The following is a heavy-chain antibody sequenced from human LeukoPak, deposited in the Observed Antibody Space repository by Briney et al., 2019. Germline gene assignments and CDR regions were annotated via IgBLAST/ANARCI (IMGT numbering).Heavy chain of an antibody. V-gene: IGHV1-18*01. J-gene: IGHJ4*02. CDR2: VSAYNFAT. CDR1: GHIFTSYG. Sequence: ASVRVSCKTSGHIFTSYGFTCVRQAPGRRPEWMGWVSAYNFATDYAWKFQGRVTMTADTSTGTVYMDLRSLRGDDTAIYYCARCWSFDRGYCDFWGQGTQVIVSS. D-gene: IGHD5-12*01. CDR3: ARCWSFDRGYCDF.